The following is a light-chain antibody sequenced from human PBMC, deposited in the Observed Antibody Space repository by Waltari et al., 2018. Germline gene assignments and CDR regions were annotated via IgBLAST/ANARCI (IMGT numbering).Light chain of an antibody. CDR3: QHYVSLPAT. CDR2: GAS. CDR1: QSVTRS. V-gene: IGKV3-20*01. Sequence: GERATLSCRASQSVTRSLAWYQQKPGQAPRLLIYGASSRATGIPDRFSGGGSGTDFSLTISRLEPEDFAMYYCQHYVSLPATFGQGTKVEIK. J-gene: IGKJ1*01.